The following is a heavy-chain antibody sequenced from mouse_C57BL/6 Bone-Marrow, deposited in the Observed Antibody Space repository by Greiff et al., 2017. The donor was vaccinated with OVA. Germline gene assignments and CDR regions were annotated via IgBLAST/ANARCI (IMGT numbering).Heavy chain of an antibody. Sequence: VQLQQSGAELVKPGASVKMSCKASGYTFTTYPIEWMQQTHGKSLEWIGNFHPYNDDTKYNEKFKGKATLTVEKSSSTVYLGLSRLTSDDSAVYYCARPYGNYSYWYFDVWGTGTTVTVSS. CDR1: GYTFTTYP. CDR2: FHPYNDDT. J-gene: IGHJ1*03. CDR3: ARPYGNYSYWYFDV. V-gene: IGHV1-47*01. D-gene: IGHD2-1*01.